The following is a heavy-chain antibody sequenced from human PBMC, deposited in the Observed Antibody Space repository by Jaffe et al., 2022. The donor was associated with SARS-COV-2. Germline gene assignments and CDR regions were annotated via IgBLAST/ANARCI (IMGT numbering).Heavy chain of an antibody. V-gene: IGHV3-21*01. J-gene: IGHJ5*02. CDR3: ARDAYYYDSSGYYNWFDP. D-gene: IGHD3-22*01. Sequence: EVQLVESGGGLVKPGGSLRLSCAASGFTFSSYSMNWVRQAPGKGLEWVSSISSSSSYIYYADSVKGRFTISRDNAKNSLYLQMNSLRAEDTAVYYCARDAYYYDSSGYYNWFDPWGQGTLVTVSS. CDR1: GFTFSSYS. CDR2: ISSSSSYI.